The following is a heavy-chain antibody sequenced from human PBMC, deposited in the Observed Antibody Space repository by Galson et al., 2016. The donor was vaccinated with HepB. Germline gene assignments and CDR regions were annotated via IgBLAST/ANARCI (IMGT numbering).Heavy chain of an antibody. Sequence: SLRLSCAASGFSVSNNYMTWVRQAPGKGLEWVSVIYGGGSTYYADSVRGRFTVYRDNSKNILYLQMNSLRAEDTAVYYCARGDRRGTVFHGMDVWGQGTTVTVSS. CDR2: IYGGGST. J-gene: IGHJ6*02. CDR1: GFSVSNNY. V-gene: IGHV3-53*01. CDR3: ARGDRRGTVFHGMDV.